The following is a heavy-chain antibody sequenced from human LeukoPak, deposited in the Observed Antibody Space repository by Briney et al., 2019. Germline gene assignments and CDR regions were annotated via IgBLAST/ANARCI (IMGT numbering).Heavy chain of an antibody. V-gene: IGHV4-59*01. CDR1: GVSISSYY. CDR3: ARGDSNYLPGVIDY. CDR2: IYYSGST. J-gene: IGHJ4*02. D-gene: IGHD4-11*01. Sequence: SETLSLTCTVSGVSISSYYWSWIRQPPGKGLEWIGYIYYSGSTNYNPSLKSRVTISVDTSKNQFSMKLSSVTAADTAVYYCARGDSNYLPGVIDYWGQGTLVTVSS.